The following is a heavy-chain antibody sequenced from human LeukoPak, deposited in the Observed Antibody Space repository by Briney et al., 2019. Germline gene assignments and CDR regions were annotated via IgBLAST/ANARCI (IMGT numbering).Heavy chain of an antibody. CDR3: ARDKGAVSTYYYYYGMDV. CDR2: ISAYNGNT. CDR1: GYTFTSYG. D-gene: IGHD4-17*01. Sequence: GASVKVSCKASGYTFTSYGISWVRQAPGQGLEWMGWISAYNGNTNYAQKLQGRVTMTTDTSTSTAYMELRSLRSDDTAVYYCARDKGAVSTYYYYYGMDVWGQGTTVTVSS. V-gene: IGHV1-18*01. J-gene: IGHJ6*02.